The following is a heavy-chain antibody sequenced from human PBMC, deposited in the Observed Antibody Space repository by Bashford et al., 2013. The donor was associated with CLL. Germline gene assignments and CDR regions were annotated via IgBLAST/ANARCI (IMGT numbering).Heavy chain of an antibody. CDR1: GYSFTGHY. CDR3: ARVNRLLWVGDPTFSYFDY. J-gene: IGHJ4*02. CDR2: INPNSGGT. V-gene: IGHV1-2*02. D-gene: IGHD3-10*01. Sequence: ASVKVSCKASGYSFTGHYIHWVRQVPGQGLEWMGWINPNSGGTDSAQKFQGRVTMTRDTSISTAYMELRRLRSDDTAVYYCARVNRLLWVGDPTFSYFDYWGLGTLVTVSS.